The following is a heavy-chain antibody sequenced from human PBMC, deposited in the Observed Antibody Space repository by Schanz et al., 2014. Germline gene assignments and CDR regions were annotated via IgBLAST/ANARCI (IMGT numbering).Heavy chain of an antibody. V-gene: IGHV4-59*06. CDR1: GGSISSYY. Sequence: QVQLQESGPGLVKPSETLSLTCTVSGGSISSYYWSWIRQPPGKGLEWIGHIHYSGSTYYNPSLKSRVTISMDTSKNQFSLRLTSVTAADTAVYHCARDRYCPGARCPGWFDPWGQGTLVTVSS. CDR2: IHYSGST. J-gene: IGHJ5*02. CDR3: ARDRYCPGARCPGWFDP. D-gene: IGHD2-8*02.